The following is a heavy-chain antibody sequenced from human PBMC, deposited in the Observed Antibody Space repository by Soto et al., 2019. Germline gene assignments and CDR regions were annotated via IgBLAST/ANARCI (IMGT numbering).Heavy chain of an antibody. CDR2: INPNSGGT. V-gene: IGHV1-2*02. D-gene: IGHD1-26*01. CDR1: GYTFTGYY. Sequence: QVQLVQSGAEVKKPGASVKVSCKASGYTFTGYYMHWVRQAPGQGPEWMGWINPNSGGTNYAQKFQGRVTMTRDTSISTAYMELSRLRSDDTAVYYCARVSGWELLRRAFDIWGQGTMVTVSS. J-gene: IGHJ3*02. CDR3: ARVSGWELLRRAFDI.